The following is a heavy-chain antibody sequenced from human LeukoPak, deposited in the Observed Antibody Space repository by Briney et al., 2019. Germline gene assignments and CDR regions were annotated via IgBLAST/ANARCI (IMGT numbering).Heavy chain of an antibody. D-gene: IGHD3-22*01. Sequence: SETLSLTCTVSGGSISSYYWSWIRQPPGKGLEWIGYIYTSGSTNYNPSLKSRVTISVDTSKNQFSLKLSSVTAADTAVYYCARLDYYDSSGYYAIPFFDYWGQGTLVTVSS. V-gene: IGHV4-4*08. CDR1: GGSISSYY. CDR3: ARLDYYDSSGYYAIPFFDY. CDR2: IYTSGST. J-gene: IGHJ4*02.